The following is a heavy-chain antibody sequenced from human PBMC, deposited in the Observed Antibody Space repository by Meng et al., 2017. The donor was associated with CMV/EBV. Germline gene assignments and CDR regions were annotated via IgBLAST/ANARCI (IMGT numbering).Heavy chain of an antibody. V-gene: IGHV1-18*01. J-gene: IGHJ4*02. CDR2: ISAYNGNT. Sequence: QVQLVKSGAEGKTPGASVKVSCKASGYTFTSYGISWVRQAPGQGLEWMGWISAYNGNTNYAQKLQGRVTMTTDTSTSTAYMELRSLRSDDTAVYYCARDARKSPEGSHFDYWGQGTLVTVSS. CDR3: ARDARKSPEGSHFDY. CDR1: GYTFTSYG.